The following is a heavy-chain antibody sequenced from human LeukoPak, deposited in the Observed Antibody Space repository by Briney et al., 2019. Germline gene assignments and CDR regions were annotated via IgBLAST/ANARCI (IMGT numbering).Heavy chain of an antibody. D-gene: IGHD5-12*01. J-gene: IGHJ4*02. Sequence: SGTLSLTCAVSGGSISSSNWWSWVRQPPGRGLEWIGEIYRSGSTNYNPSLKSRVTISLDKSKNQFSLRLSSVTAADTAVYYCARYRGASGYHFDYWGQGTLVTVSS. V-gene: IGHV4-4*02. CDR2: IYRSGST. CDR3: ARYRGASGYHFDY. CDR1: GGSISSSNW.